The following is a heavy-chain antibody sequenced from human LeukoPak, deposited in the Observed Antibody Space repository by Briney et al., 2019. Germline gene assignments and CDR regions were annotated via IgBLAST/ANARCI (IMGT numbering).Heavy chain of an antibody. Sequence: GGSLRLSCAASGFIFSNYDMNWVRQAPGKGREWVSFISSGGSTIFYADSVKGRFTISRDDAKNSLYVQMNNLRVEDTAVYYCARDENGDSDFDLWGRGTLVTVSS. D-gene: IGHD5-12*01. J-gene: IGHJ2*01. CDR2: ISSGGSTI. CDR3: ARDENGDSDFDL. V-gene: IGHV3-48*01. CDR1: GFIFSNYD.